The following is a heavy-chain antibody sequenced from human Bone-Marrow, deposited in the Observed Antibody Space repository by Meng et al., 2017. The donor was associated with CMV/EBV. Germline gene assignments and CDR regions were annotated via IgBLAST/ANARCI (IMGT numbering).Heavy chain of an antibody. D-gene: IGHD4-11*01. CDR1: GFTFSSYS. CDR3: AKEPVNY. CDR2: ISSSSSYI. V-gene: IGHV3-21*01. J-gene: IGHJ4*02. Sequence: GESLKISCAASGFTFSSYSMNWVRQAPGKGLEWVSSISSSSSYIYYADSVKGRFTISRDNSKNTLYLQMNSLRAEDTAVYYCAKEPVNYWGQGTLVTVSS.